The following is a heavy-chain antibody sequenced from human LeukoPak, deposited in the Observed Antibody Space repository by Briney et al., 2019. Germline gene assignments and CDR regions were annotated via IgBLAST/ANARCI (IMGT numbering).Heavy chain of an antibody. Sequence: PETLSLTCTVSGASISSSSYYWGWIRQPPGKGLEWIGSIYYSGSTYYNPSLKSRVTISVDTSKNQFSLKLSSVTATDTAVYYCARQDYDILTGYYPFDYWGQGTLVTVSS. D-gene: IGHD3-9*01. CDR2: IYYSGST. V-gene: IGHV4-39*01. J-gene: IGHJ4*02. CDR1: GASISSSSYY. CDR3: ARQDYDILTGYYPFDY.